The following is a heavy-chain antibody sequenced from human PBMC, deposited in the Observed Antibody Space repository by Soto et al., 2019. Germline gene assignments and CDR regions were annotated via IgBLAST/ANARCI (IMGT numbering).Heavy chain of an antibody. D-gene: IGHD1-26*01. V-gene: IGHV3-23*01. CDR1: GFIFSNYA. CDR3: AKTIPASTSQKVTYFDY. CDR2: ISDSGGST. Sequence: EVQLLESGGVLVQPGGSLRLSCAASGFIFSNYAMTWVRQAPGKGLEWVTAISDSGGSTYYADSVKGRFTVSRDNSKSTLYLQMNTLRADDTAVYYCAKTIPASTSQKVTYFDYWGQGTLVTVSS. J-gene: IGHJ4*02.